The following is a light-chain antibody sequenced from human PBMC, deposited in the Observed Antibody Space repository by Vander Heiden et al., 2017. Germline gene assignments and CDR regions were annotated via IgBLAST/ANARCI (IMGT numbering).Light chain of an antibody. V-gene: IGKV3-20*01. CDR3: QQYGSSPQT. CDR1: QSVSSSY. J-gene: IGKJ1*01. CDR2: GAS. Sequence: EIVLTQSPGSLSLSPGETATLSCRASQSVSSSYLAWYQQKPGQAPRLIIYGASSRATGIPDRFSGSGSGTDFTLTISRLETDDFAVYYCQQYGSSPQTFGQGTKVEIK.